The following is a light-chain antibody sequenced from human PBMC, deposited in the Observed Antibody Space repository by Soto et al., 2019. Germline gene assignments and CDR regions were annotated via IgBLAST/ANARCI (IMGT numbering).Light chain of an antibody. CDR2: KVS. Sequence: VVVSQTPLSLPITIGQPASIACRSSQSLVYSDGNTYLNWSQQRSGQSPRRLIYKVSNRDSGVPARFSGSGSGTVFTLKISRVEAEDVGVYYCMQGTQWPITFGQGTRLEIK. CDR3: MQGTQWPIT. CDR1: QSLVYSDGNTY. J-gene: IGKJ5*01. V-gene: IGKV2-30*01.